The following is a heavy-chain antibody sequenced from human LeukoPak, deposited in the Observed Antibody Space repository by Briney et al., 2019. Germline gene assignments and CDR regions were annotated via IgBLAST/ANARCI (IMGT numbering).Heavy chain of an antibody. V-gene: IGHV3-30*04. D-gene: IGHD5-12*01. Sequence: GGSLRLSCAASGFSFSNYAMHWVRQAPGKGLEWVAVMSYDGSKRLYADSVKGRFTISRDNAKNSLYLQMNSLRAEDTAVYYCARLEVTVVATIDYWGQGTLVTVSS. CDR2: MSYDGSKR. J-gene: IGHJ4*02. CDR3: ARLEVTVVATIDY. CDR1: GFSFSNYA.